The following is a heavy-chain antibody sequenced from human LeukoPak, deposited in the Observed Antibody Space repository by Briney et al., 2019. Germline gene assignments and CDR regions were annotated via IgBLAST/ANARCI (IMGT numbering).Heavy chain of an antibody. J-gene: IGHJ6*03. V-gene: IGHV5-51*01. Sequence: YPXDSDTRYSPSFQGQVTISDDKSISTAYLQWSSLKASDTAMYYCARHSDIAVADYYYYYMDVWGKGTTVTVSS. CDR3: ARHSDIAVADYYYYYMDV. CDR2: YPXDSDT. D-gene: IGHD6-19*01.